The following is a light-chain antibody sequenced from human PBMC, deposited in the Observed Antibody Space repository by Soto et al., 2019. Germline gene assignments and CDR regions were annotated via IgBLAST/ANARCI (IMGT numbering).Light chain of an antibody. Sequence: QSALTQPASASGSPGQSITIPCTGTSSDVGSYNLVSWYQQHPGKAPKLMIYEGSKRPSGVSNRFSGSKSGNTASLTIFGLQEEDEADYYYCSYAGSSTWVFGGGTKLTVL. CDR1: SSDVGSYNL. V-gene: IGLV2-23*01. CDR2: EGS. CDR3: CSYAGSSTWV. J-gene: IGLJ3*02.